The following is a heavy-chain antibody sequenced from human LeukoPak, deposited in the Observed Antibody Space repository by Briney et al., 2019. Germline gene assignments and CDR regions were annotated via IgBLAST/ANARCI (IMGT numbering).Heavy chain of an antibody. CDR3: AKGAFGCSSTSCYPYYYYGMDV. J-gene: IGHJ6*04. CDR2: ISYDGSNK. D-gene: IGHD2-2*01. CDR1: GFTFSSYG. V-gene: IGHV3-30*18. Sequence: GGSLRLSCAASGFTFSSYGMHWVRQAPGKGLEWEAVISYDGSNKYYADSVKGRFTISRDNSKNTLYLQMNSLRAEDTAVYYCAKGAFGCSSTSCYPYYYYGMDVWGKGTTVTVSS.